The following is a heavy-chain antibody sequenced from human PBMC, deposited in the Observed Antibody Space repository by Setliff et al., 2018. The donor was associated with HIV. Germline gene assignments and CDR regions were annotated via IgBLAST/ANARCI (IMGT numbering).Heavy chain of an antibody. Sequence: ASVKVSCKASGYTFTTYAMNWVRQAPGQGPEWMGWINTNTENPTYAQGFTGRFVFSLDTSVSTAYLQISSLKAEDTAVYYCARNYYDVWSLSFGGWFDPWGQGTQVTVSS. D-gene: IGHD3-3*01. J-gene: IGHJ5*02. CDR3: ARNYYDVWSLSFGGWFDP. V-gene: IGHV7-4-1*02. CDR2: INTNTENP. CDR1: GYTFTTYA.